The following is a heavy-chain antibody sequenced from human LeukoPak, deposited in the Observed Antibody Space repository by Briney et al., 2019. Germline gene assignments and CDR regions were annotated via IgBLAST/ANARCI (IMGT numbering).Heavy chain of an antibody. CDR2: ISFDGGKK. CDR3: ARAQRVTMIEVVISAFDI. Sequence: SGGSLRLSCAASGFTFGRYAMYWVRQAPGKGLEWVAVISFDGGKKYYADSVKGRITISRDNSNNMLYLQMNSLRTEDTAVYYCARAQRVTMIEVVISAFDIWGQGTLVTVSS. J-gene: IGHJ3*02. V-gene: IGHV3-30*04. CDR1: GFTFGRYA. D-gene: IGHD3-22*01.